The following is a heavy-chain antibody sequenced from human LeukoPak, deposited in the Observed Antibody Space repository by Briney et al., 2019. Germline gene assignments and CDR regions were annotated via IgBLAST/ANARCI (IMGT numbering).Heavy chain of an antibody. CDR3: TRVITMDRGWYTFDY. CDR1: GFTFSDHH. J-gene: IGHJ4*02. D-gene: IGHD6-19*01. CDR2: GPARNKPNSCST. V-gene: IGHV3-72*01. Sequence: GGSLRLSSAGSGFTFSDHHMDWVRQAPGMGLEWVGRGPARNKPNSCSTQYAASVRGRFTISRDDSENSLYLQINSLRTEDTAMYYCTRVITMDRGWYTFDYWGQGVLVTVSS.